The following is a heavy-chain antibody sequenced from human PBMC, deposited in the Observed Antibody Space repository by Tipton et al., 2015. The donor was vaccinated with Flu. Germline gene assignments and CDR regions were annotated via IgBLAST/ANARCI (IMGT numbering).Heavy chain of an antibody. CDR2: TWAAGSNY. CDR3: ARDADVSESYWFFDL. Sequence: RSLRLSCAASGFTLSGYGMHWVRQAPGKGLEWVADTWAAGSNYFYADSVKGRFSISRDNSKNTVYLQMNNLRAEDTALYYCARDADVSESYWFFDLWGRGTLVTVSS. D-gene: IGHD6-19*01. V-gene: IGHV3-33*01. CDR1: GFTLSGYG. J-gene: IGHJ2*01.